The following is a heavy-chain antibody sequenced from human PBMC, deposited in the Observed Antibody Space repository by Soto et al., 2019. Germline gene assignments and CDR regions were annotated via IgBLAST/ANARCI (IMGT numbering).Heavy chain of an antibody. V-gene: IGHV1-18*01. CDR2: ISAYNGNT. J-gene: IGHJ1*01. CDR3: ARTRTTVTLEYFQH. Sequence: ASVKVSCKASGYTFTSYGISWVRQAPGQGLEWMGWISAYNGNTNYAQKLQGRVTMTTDTSTSTAYMELRSLRSDDTAVYYCARTRTTVTLEYFQHWGQGTLVTVSS. CDR1: GYTFTSYG. D-gene: IGHD4-17*01.